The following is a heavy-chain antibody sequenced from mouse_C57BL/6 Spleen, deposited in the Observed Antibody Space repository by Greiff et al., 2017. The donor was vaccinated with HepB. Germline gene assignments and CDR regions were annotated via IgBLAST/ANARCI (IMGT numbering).Heavy chain of an antibody. V-gene: IGHV1-81*01. Sequence: VKLQESGAELARPGASVKLSCKASGYTFTSYGISWVKQRTGQGLEWIGEIYPRSGNTYYNEKFKGKATLTADKSSSTAYMELRSLTSEDSAVYFCARGEYGNLYYFDYWGQGTTLTVSS. CDR3: ARGEYGNLYYFDY. J-gene: IGHJ2*01. CDR2: IYPRSGNT. CDR1: GYTFTSYG. D-gene: IGHD2-1*01.